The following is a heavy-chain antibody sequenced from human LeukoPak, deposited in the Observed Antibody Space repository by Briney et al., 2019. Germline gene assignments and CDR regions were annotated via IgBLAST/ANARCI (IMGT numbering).Heavy chain of an antibody. CDR1: GYTFTGYY. D-gene: IGHD4-11*01. CDR3: AREGRVTVTTAANYYYMDV. J-gene: IGHJ6*03. Sequence: ASVKVSCKASGYTFTGYYMHWARQAPGQGLEWMGWINPNSGGTNYAQKFQGRITMTRDTSISTAYMELSRLRSDDTAVYYCAREGRVTVTTAANYYYMDVWGKGTTVTVSS. CDR2: INPNSGGT. V-gene: IGHV1-2*02.